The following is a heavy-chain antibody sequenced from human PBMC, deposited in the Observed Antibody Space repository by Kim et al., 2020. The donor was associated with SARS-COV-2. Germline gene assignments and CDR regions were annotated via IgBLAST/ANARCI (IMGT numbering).Heavy chain of an antibody. CDR3: ARDSYSDSSGYQFFDY. D-gene: IGHD3-22*01. CDR2: IWYDGSNK. J-gene: IGHJ4*02. Sequence: GSLRLSCAASGFTFSSYGMHWVRQAPGKGLEWVAVIWYDGSNKFYADSVKGRFTISRDNSKNTLYLQMNSLRAEDTAVYYCARDSYSDSSGYQFFDYWGQGTLVTVSS. CDR1: GFTFSSYG. V-gene: IGHV3-33*01.